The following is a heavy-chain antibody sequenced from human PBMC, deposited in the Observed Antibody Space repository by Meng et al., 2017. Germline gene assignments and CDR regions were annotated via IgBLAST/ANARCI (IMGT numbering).Heavy chain of an antibody. CDR1: GGSISSYY. Sequence: SETLSLTCTVSGGSISSYYWSWIRQPPGKGLEWIGYIYYSGSTNYNPSLKSRVTISVDTSKNQFSLKLSSVTAADTAVYYCARGGPIWFGEFLYYFDYWGQETLVTVSS. D-gene: IGHD3-10*01. CDR2: IYYSGST. CDR3: ARGGPIWFGEFLYYFDY. V-gene: IGHV4-59*01. J-gene: IGHJ4*02.